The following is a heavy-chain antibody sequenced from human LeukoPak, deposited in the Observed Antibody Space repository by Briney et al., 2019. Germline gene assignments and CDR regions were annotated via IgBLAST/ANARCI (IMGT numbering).Heavy chain of an antibody. D-gene: IGHD6-25*01. CDR3: ARYGFSSVWQGGWHAFDI. J-gene: IGHJ3*02. CDR1: GYTFTSYY. CDR2: IHPTVGDT. Sequence: ASVKVSCKASGYTFTSYYLHWVRQAPGQGLEWMGIIHPTVGDTTYAQKFQGRVTMTRDTSTGTVYMGLSSLRSEDTAVYYCARYGFSSVWQGGWHAFDIWGQGTTVTVSS. V-gene: IGHV1-46*01.